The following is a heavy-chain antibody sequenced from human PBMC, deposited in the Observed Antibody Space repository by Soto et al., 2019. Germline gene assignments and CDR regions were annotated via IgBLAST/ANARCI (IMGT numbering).Heavy chain of an antibody. Sequence: PSETLSLTCAFYGGSFDDFYWSWVRQSPGKGLEWVGEISHDGGTNYSPSLASRVSISVDTSKNQFPLHLRSVTAADTGLYYCARGQLVWYGDLTPYHRDMDVWGQGTTVTVSS. V-gene: IGHV4-34*01. CDR2: ISHDGGT. CDR3: ARGQLVWYGDLTPYHRDMDV. D-gene: IGHD3-10*01. J-gene: IGHJ6*02. CDR1: GGSFDDFY.